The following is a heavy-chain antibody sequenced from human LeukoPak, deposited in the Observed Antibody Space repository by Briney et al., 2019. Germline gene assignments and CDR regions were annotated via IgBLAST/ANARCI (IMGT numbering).Heavy chain of an antibody. J-gene: IGHJ5*02. V-gene: IGHV3-53*01. D-gene: IGHD3-10*01. CDR1: GFTVSSNY. CDR2: IYSGGST. CDR3: ARDRVASGRFGEVAS. Sequence: TGGSLRLSCAASGFTVSSNYMSWVRQAPGKGLEWVSVIYSGGSTYYADSVKGRFTISRDNAKNSLYLQMNSLRAEDTAIYYCARDRVASGRFGEVASWGQGTLVTVSS.